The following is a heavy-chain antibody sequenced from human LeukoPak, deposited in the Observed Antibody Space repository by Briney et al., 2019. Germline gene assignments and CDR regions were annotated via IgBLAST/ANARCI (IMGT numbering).Heavy chain of an antibody. CDR2: IYHSGDT. D-gene: IGHD6-6*01. Sequence: SETLSLTCTVSGDSIYTSYWSWIRQPPGKGLEYIGYIYHSGDTYYNPSLKSRVTMSSDTSNNQFSLRLSSVTTADTAVYYCARTARQCDYWGQGILVSVSS. CDR3: ARTARQCDY. V-gene: IGHV4-59*01. J-gene: IGHJ4*02. CDR1: GDSIYTSY.